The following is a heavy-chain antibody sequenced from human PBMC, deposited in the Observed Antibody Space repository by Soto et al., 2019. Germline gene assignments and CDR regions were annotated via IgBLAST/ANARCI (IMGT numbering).Heavy chain of an antibody. CDR3: ARYHGDYYYYYGMDV. CDR1: GYTFTSYG. J-gene: IGHJ6*02. CDR2: ISAYNGNT. V-gene: IGHV1-18*01. Sequence: QVQLVQSGAEVKKPGASVKVSCKASGYTFTSYGISWVRQAPGQGLEWMGWISAYNGNTNYAQKLQGRVTMTTDTSTSTAYMELRSLRSDDTALYYCARYHGDYYYYYGMDVWGQGTTVTVSS. D-gene: IGHD4-17*01.